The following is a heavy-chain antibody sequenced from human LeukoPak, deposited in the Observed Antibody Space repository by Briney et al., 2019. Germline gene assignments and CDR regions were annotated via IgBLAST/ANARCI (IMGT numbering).Heavy chain of an antibody. D-gene: IGHD6-13*01. CDR1: GGTFSSYA. Sequence: SVKVSCKASGGTFSSYAISWVRQAPGQGLEWMGGIIPIFGTANYAQKFQGRVTITADESTSTAYMELSSLRSEDTAVYYCARVTSGYSRSGDNYYYYGMDVWGQGTTVSVSS. CDR2: IIPIFGTA. CDR3: ARVTSGYSRSGDNYYYYGMDV. V-gene: IGHV1-69*13. J-gene: IGHJ6*02.